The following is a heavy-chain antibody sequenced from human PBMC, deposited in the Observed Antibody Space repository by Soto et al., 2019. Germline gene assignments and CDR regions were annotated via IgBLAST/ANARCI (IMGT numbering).Heavy chain of an antibody. V-gene: IGHV3-48*02. J-gene: IGHJ6*02. Sequence: SSSAIYYADSVKGRFTISRDNVKNSLYLQMNSLRDEDTAIYYCAREKEDYYYYYAMDVWGQGTTVTVSS. CDR2: SSSAI. CDR3: AREKEDYYYYYAMDV.